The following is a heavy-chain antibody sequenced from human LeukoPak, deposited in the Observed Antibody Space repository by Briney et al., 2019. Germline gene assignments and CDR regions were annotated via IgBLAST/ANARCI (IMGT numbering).Heavy chain of an antibody. CDR3: ARDEVITMVRGVIPLIDY. CDR2: ISAYNGNT. J-gene: IGHJ4*02. D-gene: IGHD3-10*01. V-gene: IGHV1-18*04. CDR1: GYTFTSYG. Sequence: GASVKVSCKASGYTFTSYGISWVRQAPGQGLEWMGWISAYNGNTNCAQKLQGRVTMTTDTSTSTAYMELRSLRSDDTAVYYCARDEVITMVRGVIPLIDYWGQGTLVTVSS.